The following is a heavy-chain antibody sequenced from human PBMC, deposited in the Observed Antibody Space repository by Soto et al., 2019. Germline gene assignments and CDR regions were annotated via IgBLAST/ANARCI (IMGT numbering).Heavy chain of an antibody. CDR2: IWYDGSNK. V-gene: IGHV3-33*01. J-gene: IGHJ4*02. Sequence: QVQLVESGGGVVQPGRSLRLSCAASGFTFSSYGMHWVRQAPGKGLEWVAVIWYDGSNKYYADSVKGRFTISRDNSKNTLYLQMNSLRAEDTAVYYCARGGGNAVAYFGYWGQGTPVTVSS. CDR1: GFTFSSYG. D-gene: IGHD6-19*01. CDR3: ARGGGNAVAYFGY.